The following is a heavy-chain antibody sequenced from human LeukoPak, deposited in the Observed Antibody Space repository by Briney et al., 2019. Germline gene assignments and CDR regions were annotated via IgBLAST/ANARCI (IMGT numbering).Heavy chain of an antibody. Sequence: GGSLRLSCAASGFTFSSYSMNWVRQAPGMGLEWLSYISSSSSTIYYADSMKGRFTISRDNAKNSLYLQMNSLRVEDTAVYYCASALGWDTSGRKIDYWGQGTLVTASS. CDR1: GFTFSSYS. D-gene: IGHD3-22*01. V-gene: IGHV3-48*04. J-gene: IGHJ4*02. CDR2: ISSSSSTI. CDR3: ASALGWDTSGRKIDY.